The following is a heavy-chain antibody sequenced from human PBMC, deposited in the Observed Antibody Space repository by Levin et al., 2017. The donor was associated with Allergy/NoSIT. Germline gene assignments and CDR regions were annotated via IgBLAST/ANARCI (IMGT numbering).Heavy chain of an antibody. CDR1: GFTFSSYW. V-gene: IGHV3-74*01. J-gene: IGHJ4*02. CDR2: INSDGSST. CDR3: ASSGPQSRGWYFGDY. D-gene: IGHD6-19*01. Sequence: ETLSLTCAASGFTFSSYWMHWVRQAPGKGLVWVSRINSDGSSTSYADSVKGRFTISRDNAKNTLYLQMNSLRAEDTAVYYCASSGPQSRGWYFGDYWGQGTLVTVSS.